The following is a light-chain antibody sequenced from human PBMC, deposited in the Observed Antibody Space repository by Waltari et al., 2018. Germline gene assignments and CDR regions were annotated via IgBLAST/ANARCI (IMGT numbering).Light chain of an antibody. CDR1: SSDAGGYTY. J-gene: IGLJ2*01. CDR3: SSYAGSNTHVV. Sequence: QSALTQPPSASGSPGQSVTISCTGTSSDAGGYTYVSWYQQHPGKAPKLMMYEVSKRPSGVPDRFSGSKSGNTASLTVSGLQAEDEADYYCSSYAGSNTHVVFGGGTKLTVL. CDR2: EVS. V-gene: IGLV2-8*01.